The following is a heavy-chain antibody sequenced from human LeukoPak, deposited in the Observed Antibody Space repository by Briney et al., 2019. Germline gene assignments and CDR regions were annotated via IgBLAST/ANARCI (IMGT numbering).Heavy chain of an antibody. CDR2: IYSGGGT. Sequence: GGSLRLSCAASGFNVSSNYMTWVRQAPGKGLEWVSVIYSGGGTYHADSVRGRFTISRDTSKNTLYLQMNSLRAEDTAVYYCANPPEGIMITFGGVIPYWGQGTLVTVSS. CDR1: GFNVSSNY. J-gene: IGHJ4*02. D-gene: IGHD3-16*01. V-gene: IGHV3-53*01. CDR3: ANPPEGIMITFGGVIPY.